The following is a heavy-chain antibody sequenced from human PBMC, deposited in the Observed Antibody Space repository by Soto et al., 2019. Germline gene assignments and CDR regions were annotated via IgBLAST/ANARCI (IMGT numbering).Heavy chain of an antibody. CDR2: IGTLHDT. V-gene: IGHV3-13*01. CDR1: GFTFSAYD. Sequence: EVQLVESGGGLVQPGGSLRLSCAASGFTFSAYDMHWVRQPTGKGLEWVSAIGTLHDTYYPDSVKGRFTISRENAKISLYFQMNSLTPGDTAVYYCARQASYWHGGGGWFDPWGQGTLVTVSS. CDR3: ARQASYWHGGGGWFDP. D-gene: IGHD2-8*02. J-gene: IGHJ5*02.